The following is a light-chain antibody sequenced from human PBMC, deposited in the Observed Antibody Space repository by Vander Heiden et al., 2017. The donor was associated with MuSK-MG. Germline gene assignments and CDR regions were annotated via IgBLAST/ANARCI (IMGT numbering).Light chain of an antibody. CDR3: QQHDNCPLT. V-gene: IGKV1-33*01. CDR2: DAS. J-gene: IGKJ4*01. CDR1: QDISNY. Sequence: IEMTQSPSSLSSSVGDRATLTCKASQDISNYLTWYQQKPGQAPKLLIYDASNWDTGVPARFSGSGSGTDFTLTISSLEPEDIAIYYCQQHDNCPLTFGGGTKVEIK.